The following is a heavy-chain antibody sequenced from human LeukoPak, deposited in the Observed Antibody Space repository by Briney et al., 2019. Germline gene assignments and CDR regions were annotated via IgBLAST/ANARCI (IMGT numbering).Heavy chain of an antibody. D-gene: IGHD6-13*01. V-gene: IGHV3-53*01. CDR3: VRGLYSSTWYDY. Sequence: GGSLRLSCAASGFTVSSNYMSWVRQAPGKGLEWVSVIHSGGSTNYADSVKGRFTISRDISKNTLYLQMNSLRAEDTAVYYCVRGLYSSTWYDYWGQGTLVTVSS. CDR1: GFTVSSNY. CDR2: IHSGGST. J-gene: IGHJ4*02.